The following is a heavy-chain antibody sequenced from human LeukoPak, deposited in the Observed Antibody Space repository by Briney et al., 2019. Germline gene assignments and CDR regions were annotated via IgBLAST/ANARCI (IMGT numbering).Heavy chain of an antibody. CDR3: ARDRGTMIVVVAADY. CDR2: ISAYNGNT. CDR1: GGTFISYA. V-gene: IGHV1-18*01. Sequence: ASVKVSCKASGGTFISYAISWVRQAPGQGLEWMGWISAYNGNTNYAQKLQGRVTMTTDTSTSTAYMELRSLRSDDTAVYYCARDRGTMIVVVAADYWGQGTLVTVSS. J-gene: IGHJ4*02. D-gene: IGHD3-22*01.